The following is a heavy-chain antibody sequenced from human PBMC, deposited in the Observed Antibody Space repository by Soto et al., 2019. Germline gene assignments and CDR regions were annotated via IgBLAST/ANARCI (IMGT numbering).Heavy chain of an antibody. CDR1: GFTFSSYN. CDR3: AREYGSTTGKAFDI. Sequence: GGSLRLSCAASGFTFSSYNMNWVRQAPGKGLEWVSSISRTNIYYVDSVKGRFTISRDNAKNSLYLQMNSLRAEDTAVYYCAREYGSTTGKAFDIWGQGTMLTVSS. D-gene: IGHD2-2*01. V-gene: IGHV3-21*01. J-gene: IGHJ3*02. CDR2: ISRTNI.